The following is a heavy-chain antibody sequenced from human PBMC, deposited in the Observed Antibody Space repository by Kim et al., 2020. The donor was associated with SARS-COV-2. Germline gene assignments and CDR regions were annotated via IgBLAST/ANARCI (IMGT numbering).Heavy chain of an antibody. Sequence: YAGSVKGRFTISRDNAKNTMYLQMNSLRAEDTAVYYGARRDYSGSYYYFDDWGQGTLVTVSS. J-gene: IGHJ4*02. CDR3: ARRDYSGSYYYFDD. V-gene: IGHV3-74*01. D-gene: IGHD1-26*01.